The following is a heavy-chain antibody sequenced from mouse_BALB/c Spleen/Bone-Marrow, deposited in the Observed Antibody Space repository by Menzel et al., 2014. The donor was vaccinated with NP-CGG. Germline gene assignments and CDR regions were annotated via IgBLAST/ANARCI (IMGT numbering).Heavy chain of an antibody. CDR2: ISCYNGAT. D-gene: IGHD2-4*01. CDR1: GYSFTGYY. V-gene: IGHV1S34*01. CDR3: AREGKLRYYAMDY. Sequence: LVKTGASVKISCKASGYSFTGYYMHWVKQSHGKSLEWIGYISCYNGATSYNQKFKGKATFTVDTSSSTAYMQFNSPTSEDSAVYYCAREGKLRYYAMDYWGQGTSVTVSS. J-gene: IGHJ4*01.